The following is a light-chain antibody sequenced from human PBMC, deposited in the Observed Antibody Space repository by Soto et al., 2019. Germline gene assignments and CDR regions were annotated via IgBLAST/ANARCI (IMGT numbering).Light chain of an antibody. CDR1: QGISTY. J-gene: IGKJ1*01. V-gene: IGKV1-39*01. CDR2: AAS. Sequence: DIQMTQSPSSLSASVGDRVTITCRASQGISTYLNWYQQKPGTAPKLLIYAASSLQSGVPSRFSGSGSETDFTLTISSLQPEDFATYSCQQSYSTTWTFGQGTKVEIK. CDR3: QQSYSTTWT.